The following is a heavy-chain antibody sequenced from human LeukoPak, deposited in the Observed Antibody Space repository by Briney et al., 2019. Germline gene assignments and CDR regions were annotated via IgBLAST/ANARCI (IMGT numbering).Heavy chain of an antibody. J-gene: IGHJ4*02. D-gene: IGHD3-3*01. V-gene: IGHV3-21*01. CDR2: ISSTGDYI. CDR1: GFSISSYS. Sequence: PGGSLRLSCAASGFSISSYSMNWVRQAPGKGLEWVSSISSTGDYIYYADSMRGRVTISRDNAENSLYLQMNSLRAEDTAVYYCARFLEWAFDYWGQGTLVTVSS. CDR3: ARFLEWAFDY.